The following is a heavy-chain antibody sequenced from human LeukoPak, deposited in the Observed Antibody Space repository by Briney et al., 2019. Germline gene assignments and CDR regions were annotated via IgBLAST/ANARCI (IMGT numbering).Heavy chain of an antibody. CDR3: ARTLYYDFWSDY. V-gene: IGHV4-59*08. CDR1: GASIRSHY. Sequence: SETLSLTCTVSGASIRSHYWSWIRQPPGKGLEWIGYIFYSGSTNCNPSLKSRVTMSVDTSKNQFSLKLSSVTAADTAVYYCARTLYYDFWSDYWGQGTLVTVSS. D-gene: IGHD3-3*01. CDR2: IFYSGST. J-gene: IGHJ4*02.